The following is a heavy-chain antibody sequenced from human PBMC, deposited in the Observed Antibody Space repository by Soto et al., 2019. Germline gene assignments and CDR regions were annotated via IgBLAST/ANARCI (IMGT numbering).Heavy chain of an antibody. J-gene: IGHJ4*02. CDR3: ARGDSSDYSTATPADY. CDR1: GYSFANYW. CDR2: IYPSDSDT. V-gene: IGHV5-51*01. Sequence: GESLKISCSGSGYSFANYWIGWVRQMPGKGLEGMGIIYPSDSDTKYSPSFQGQVTISADKSISTAYLQWNSLKASDSAIYFCARGDSSDYSTATPADYWGQGTLVTVSS. D-gene: IGHD3-22*01.